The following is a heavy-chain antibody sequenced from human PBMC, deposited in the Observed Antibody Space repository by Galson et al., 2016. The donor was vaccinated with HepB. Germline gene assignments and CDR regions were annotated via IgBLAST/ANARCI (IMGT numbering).Heavy chain of an antibody. V-gene: IGHV3-7*03. Sequence: SLRLSCAASGFTFSDYLMTWVRQAPGKGLEWVANIDKHGSEKYYVDSVKGRFTISRDNTRKSLYLHMDSLRAEDTAVYYCARGMSDITTFGVLITSLGHWGQGTLVTVSS. CDR2: IDKHGSEK. CDR3: ARGMSDITTFGVLITSLGH. J-gene: IGHJ4*02. CDR1: GFTFSDYL. D-gene: IGHD3-3*01.